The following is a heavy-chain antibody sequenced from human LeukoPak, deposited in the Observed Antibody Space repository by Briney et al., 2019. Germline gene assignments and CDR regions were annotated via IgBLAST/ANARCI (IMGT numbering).Heavy chain of an antibody. Sequence: GASVKVSCKASGYTFTGYYMHWVRQAPGQGLEWMGWINPNSGGTNYAQKFQGRVTMTRDTSISTAYMELSRLRSDDTAVYYCARERPETTNWFDPWGQGTLVTVSS. D-gene: IGHD1-1*01. CDR3: ARERPETTNWFDP. CDR2: INPNSGGT. V-gene: IGHV1-2*02. CDR1: GYTFTGYY. J-gene: IGHJ5*02.